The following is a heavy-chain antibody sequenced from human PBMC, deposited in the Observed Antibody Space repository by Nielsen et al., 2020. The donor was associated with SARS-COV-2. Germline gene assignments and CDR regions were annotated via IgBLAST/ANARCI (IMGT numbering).Heavy chain of an antibody. CDR3: AKAFRSSDWVRAAADF. V-gene: IGHV3-23*01. D-gene: IGHD6-25*01. J-gene: IGHJ4*02. Sequence: GGSLRLSCAASGFMFSTYAMSWVRQAPGKGLEWVSGITGSGGRTHSADSVEGRFTISRDNSKNTLYLQMNSLRADDTAVYYCAKAFRSSDWVRAAADFWGQGTLVTVSS. CDR2: ITGSGGRT. CDR1: GFMFSTYA.